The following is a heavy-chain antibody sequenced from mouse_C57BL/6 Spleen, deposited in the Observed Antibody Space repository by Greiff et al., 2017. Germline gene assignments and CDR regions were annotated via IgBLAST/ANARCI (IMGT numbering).Heavy chain of an antibody. CDR2: IRNKANNHAT. Sequence: EVKVEESGGGLVQPGGSMKLSCAASGFTFSDAWMDWVRQSPEKGLEWVAEIRNKANNHATYYAESVKGRFTISRDDSKSSVYLQMNSIRAEDTSIYYCTRGANWDAWYAYWGQGTLVTVSA. CDR3: TRGANWDAWYAY. V-gene: IGHV6-6*01. CDR1: GFTFSDAW. J-gene: IGHJ3*01. D-gene: IGHD4-1*01.